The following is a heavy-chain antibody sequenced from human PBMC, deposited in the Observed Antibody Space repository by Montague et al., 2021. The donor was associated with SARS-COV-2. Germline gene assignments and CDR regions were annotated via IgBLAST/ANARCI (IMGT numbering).Heavy chain of an antibody. J-gene: IGHJ4*02. D-gene: IGHD1-26*01. CDR1: GGSISSSSYY. CDR2: IYYSGST. CDR3: VEIVGAADY. Sequence: SETLSLTCTVSGGSISSSSYYWGWIRQPPGKGLEWIGSIYYSGSTYYSPSLKSRVTISVDTSKNPFSLKLSSVTAADTAVYYCVEIVGAADYWGQGTLVTVSS. V-gene: IGHV4-39*01.